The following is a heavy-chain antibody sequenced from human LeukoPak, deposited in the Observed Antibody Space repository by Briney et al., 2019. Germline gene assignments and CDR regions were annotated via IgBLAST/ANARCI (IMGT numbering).Heavy chain of an antibody. CDR3: AREVAPLYFHYGMDV. J-gene: IGHJ6*01. CDR1: GFTFSSYG. D-gene: IGHD2-21*01. Sequence: GKSLRLSCAASGFTFSSYGMHWVRQAPGKGLEWVAVTWYDGRNNYYAASVKGRFTISRDDSKATVYLLMNSLRAEDTAVYYCAREVAPLYFHYGMDVWGEGATVTVSS. CDR2: TWYDGRNN. V-gene: IGHV3-33*01.